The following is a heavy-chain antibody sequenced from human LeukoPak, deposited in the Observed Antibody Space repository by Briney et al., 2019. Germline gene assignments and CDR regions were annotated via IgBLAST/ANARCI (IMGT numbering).Heavy chain of an antibody. CDR2: IDPSDSYT. CDR1: GYSFTSYW. J-gene: IGHJ6*02. V-gene: IGHV5-10-1*01. Sequence: GESLKISCKGSGYSFTSYWISWVRQMPGKGLEWMGRIDPSDSYTNYSPSFQGHVTISADKSISTAYLQWSSLKASDTAMYYCARSTTVTTNYYYYGMDVWGQGTTVTVS. D-gene: IGHD4-11*01. CDR3: ARSTTVTTNYYYYGMDV.